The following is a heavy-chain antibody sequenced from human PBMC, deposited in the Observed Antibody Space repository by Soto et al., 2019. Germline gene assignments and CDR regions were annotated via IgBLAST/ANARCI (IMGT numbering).Heavy chain of an antibody. D-gene: IGHD4-17*01. CDR2: IYGDNDK. V-gene: IGHV2-5*02. CDR3: AHCTLHDYGDYDPGTSHVFDS. J-gene: IGHJ4*02. Sequence: QITLKESGPSPVKPTQTLTVTCTFSGFSLSNSGVGVAWIRQPPGKALEWLALIYGDNDKRYSPSLKTRLTXTXAXSXDQLVLTMTNMDPVDTATYYCAHCTLHDYGDYDPGTSHVFDSWGQGTLVTVSS. CDR1: GFSLSNSGVG.